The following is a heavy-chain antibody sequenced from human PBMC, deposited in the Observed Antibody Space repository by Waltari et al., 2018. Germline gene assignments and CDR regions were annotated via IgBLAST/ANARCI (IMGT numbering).Heavy chain of an antibody. D-gene: IGHD5-12*01. CDR3: ARSRRRDGYNFGYFDY. J-gene: IGHJ4*02. CDR2: IGYDGSNK. Sequence: QVQLVESGGGVVQPGRSLRLSCAASGFTFSSYGMHWVRQAPGKGLEWVAVIGYDGSNKYYADSVKGRFTISRDNSKNTLYLQMNSLRAEDTAVYYCARSRRRDGYNFGYFDYWGQGTLVTVSS. V-gene: IGHV3-33*01. CDR1: GFTFSSYG.